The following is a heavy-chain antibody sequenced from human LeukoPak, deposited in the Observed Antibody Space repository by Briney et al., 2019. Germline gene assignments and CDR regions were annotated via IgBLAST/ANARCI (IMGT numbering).Heavy chain of an antibody. CDR1: GGSISSSSYY. Sequence: PSETLSLTCTVSGGSISSSSYYWGWIRQPPGQGLEWIGYVYYMGSTHYNPSLRSRVTISLNTSKNQFSLKLISVTAADAAIYFCARGATPESSPFDNWGLGTLVSVSS. J-gene: IGHJ4*02. V-gene: IGHV4-61*05. CDR3: ARGATPESSPFDN. D-gene: IGHD6-6*01. CDR2: VYYMGST.